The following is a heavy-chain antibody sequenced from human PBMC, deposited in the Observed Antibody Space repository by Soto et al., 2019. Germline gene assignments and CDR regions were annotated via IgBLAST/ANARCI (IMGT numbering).Heavy chain of an antibody. D-gene: IGHD5-18*01. V-gene: IGHV3-23*01. CDR1: GFTFSSYA. J-gene: IGHJ4*02. CDR2: ISGSGGST. CDR3: AKDHTSRRYSYGHDYFDY. Sequence: GGSLRLSCAASGFTFSSYAMSWVRQAPGKGLEWVSAISGSGGSTYYADSVKGRFTISRDNSKNTLYLQMNSLRAEDTAVYYCAKDHTSRRYSYGHDYFDYWGQGTLVTVSS.